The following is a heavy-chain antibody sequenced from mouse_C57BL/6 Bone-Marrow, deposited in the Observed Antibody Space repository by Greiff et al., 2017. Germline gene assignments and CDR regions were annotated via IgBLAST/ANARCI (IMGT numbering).Heavy chain of an antibody. J-gene: IGHJ3*01. D-gene: IGHD4-1*01. CDR1: GYTFTSYG. V-gene: IGHV1-81*01. CDR3: ARYWSFAY. CDR2: IYPRSGNN. Sequence: QVHVKQSGAELARPGASVKLSCKASGYTFTSYGISWVKQSTGQGLEWIGEIYPRSGNNYYNEKFKGKATLTADKSSSTAYMELRSLTSEDSAVYFCARYWSFAYWGQGTLVTVSA.